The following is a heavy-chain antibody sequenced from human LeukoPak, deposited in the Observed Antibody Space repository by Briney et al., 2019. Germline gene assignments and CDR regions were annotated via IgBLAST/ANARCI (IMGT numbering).Heavy chain of an antibody. D-gene: IGHD5-18*01. CDR1: GGSFSGYY. Sequence: SETLSLTCAVYGGSFSGYYWSWIRQPAGKGLEWIGQIMIGGNTDYNPSLKSRLTISLDTSKNQFSLKLNSMTAADTAVYYCARGGYNYGYIYWGQGTLVTVSS. CDR3: ARGGYNYGYIY. CDR2: IMIGGNT. V-gene: IGHV4-59*10. J-gene: IGHJ4*02.